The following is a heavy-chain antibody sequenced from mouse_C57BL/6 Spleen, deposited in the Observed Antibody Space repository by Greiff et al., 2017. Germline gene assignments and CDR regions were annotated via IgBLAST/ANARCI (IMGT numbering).Heavy chain of an antibody. CDR2: IDPENGDT. Sequence: VQLKESGAELVRPGASVKLSCTASGFNIKDDYMHWVKQRPEQGLEWIGWIDPENGDTEYASKFQGKATITADTSSNTAYLQLSSLTSEDTAVYYCTTPFYYGSRRDYAMDYWGQGTSVTVSS. J-gene: IGHJ4*01. V-gene: IGHV14-4*01. CDR1: GFNIKDDY. CDR3: TTPFYYGSRRDYAMDY. D-gene: IGHD1-1*01.